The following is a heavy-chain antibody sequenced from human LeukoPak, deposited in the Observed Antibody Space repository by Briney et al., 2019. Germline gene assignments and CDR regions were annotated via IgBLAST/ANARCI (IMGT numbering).Heavy chain of an antibody. CDR1: GYTFTSYG. V-gene: IGHV1-18*01. CDR3: ATSWGPDTSAFRWGRDGMDV. Sequence: ASVKVSCKASGYTFTSYGISWVRQAPGQGLEWMGWISAYNGNTNYAQKLQGRVTMTTDTSTSTAYMELRSLRSDDTAVYYCATSWGPDTSAFRWGRDGMDVWGQGTTVIVS. D-gene: IGHD3-16*01. CDR2: ISAYNGNT. J-gene: IGHJ6*02.